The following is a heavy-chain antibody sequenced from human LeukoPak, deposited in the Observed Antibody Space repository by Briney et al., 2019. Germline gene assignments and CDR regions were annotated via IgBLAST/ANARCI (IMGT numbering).Heavy chain of an antibody. V-gene: IGHV3-21*04. CDR1: GFIFSVYS. CDR3: AKDLERGYCSSTSCLDAFDI. Sequence: GGSLRLSCAASGFIFSVYSMTWVRQAPGKGLEWVSSISGGSNYIYYADSLKGRFTISRDNAKNSLYLHMNSLRAEDTAVYYCAKDLERGYCSSTSCLDAFDIWGQGTMVTVSS. CDR2: ISGGSNYI. D-gene: IGHD2-2*01. J-gene: IGHJ3*02.